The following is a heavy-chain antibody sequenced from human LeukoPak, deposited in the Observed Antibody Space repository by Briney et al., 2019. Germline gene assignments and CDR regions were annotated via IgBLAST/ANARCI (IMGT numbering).Heavy chain of an antibody. D-gene: IGHD4-23*01. CDR1: GGSITSYY. CDR2: IYYIGST. J-gene: IGHJ6*03. Sequence: SETLSLTCTVSGGSITSYYWSWIRQPPGKGLEWIGYIYYIGSTIYNPSLKSRVTISVDTSKNQFSLKLNSATAADTAVYYCASMRGNLNYYYMGVWGKGTTVTVSS. V-gene: IGHV4-59*01. CDR3: ASMRGNLNYYYMGV.